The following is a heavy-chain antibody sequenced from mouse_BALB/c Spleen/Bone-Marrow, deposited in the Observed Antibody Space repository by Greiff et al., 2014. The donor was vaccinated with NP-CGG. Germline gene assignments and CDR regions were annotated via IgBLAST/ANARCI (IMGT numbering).Heavy chain of an antibody. CDR3: ARDKNYGSYWYFDV. Sequence: EVNLVESGGGLVQPGGSLRLSCATSGFTFTDYYMSWVRQPPGKALEWLGFIRNKDNGYTTEYSASVKGRFTISKDNSQSILYLQMNTLRAEDSATYYCARDKNYGSYWYFDVWGAGTTVTVSS. J-gene: IGHJ1*01. V-gene: IGHV7-3*02. D-gene: IGHD2-1*01. CDR1: GFTFTDYY. CDR2: IRNKDNGYTT.